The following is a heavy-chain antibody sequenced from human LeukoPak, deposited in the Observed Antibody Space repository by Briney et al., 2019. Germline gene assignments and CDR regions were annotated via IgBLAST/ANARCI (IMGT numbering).Heavy chain of an antibody. V-gene: IGHV3-15*01. CDR3: AKPAGYTSGWHYFDS. CDR2: IKSKTDGGTT. D-gene: IGHD6-19*01. J-gene: IGHJ4*02. CDR1: GFTFSNAW. Sequence: PGGSLRLSCAASGFTFSNAWMSWVRQAPGKGLEWVGRIKSKTDGGTTDYAAPVKGRFTISRDDSKNTLYLQMNSLKTEDTAVYYCAKPAGYTSGWHYFDSWGQGTLVTVSS.